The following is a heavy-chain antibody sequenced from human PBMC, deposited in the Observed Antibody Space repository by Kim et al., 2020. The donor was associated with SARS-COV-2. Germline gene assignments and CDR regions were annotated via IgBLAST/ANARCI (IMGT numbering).Heavy chain of an antibody. V-gene: IGHV3-15*01. Sequence: DGGTTDYAAPVKGRFTISRDDSKNTLYLQMNSLKTEDTAVYYCTTMNPPFWGQGTLVTVSS. CDR3: TTMNPPF. J-gene: IGHJ4*02. CDR2: DGGTT.